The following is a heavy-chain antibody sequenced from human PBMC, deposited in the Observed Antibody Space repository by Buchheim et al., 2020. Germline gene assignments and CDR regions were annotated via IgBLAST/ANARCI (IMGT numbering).Heavy chain of an antibody. CDR2: ISESGVST. J-gene: IGHJ4*02. CDR1: GFTFSSYA. D-gene: IGHD2-8*01. CDR3: VKGYCTNGVCYTDY. Sequence: DVQLLESGGDLVQPGGSLRLSCAASGFTFSSYAMSWVRQAPGKGLEWVSSISESGVSTYYADSVKGRFTISRDNSKNTLYLQMNSLRAEDAAVYYCVKGYCTNGVCYTDYWGQGT. V-gene: IGHV3-23*01.